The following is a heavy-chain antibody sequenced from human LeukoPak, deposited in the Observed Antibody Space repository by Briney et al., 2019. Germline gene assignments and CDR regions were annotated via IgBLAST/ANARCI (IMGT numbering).Heavy chain of an antibody. CDR2: ISGSGGST. Sequence: GGSLRLSCAASGFTFSSYAMSWVRQAPGKGLEGVSAISGSGGSTYYADSVKGRFTISRDNSKNTLYLQMNSLRAEDTAVYYCAKARTRMTTVTRYYFDYWGQGTLVTVSS. CDR1: GFTFSSYA. J-gene: IGHJ4*02. V-gene: IGHV3-23*01. CDR3: AKARTRMTTVTRYYFDY. D-gene: IGHD4-11*01.